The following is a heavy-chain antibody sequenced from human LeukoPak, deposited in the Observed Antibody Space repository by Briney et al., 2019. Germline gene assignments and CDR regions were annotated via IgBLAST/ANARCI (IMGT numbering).Heavy chain of an antibody. Sequence: SETLSLTCTVSGYSISSGYYWGWIRQPPGKGLEWIGSIYHSGSTYYNPSLKSRVTISVDTSKNQFSLKLSSVTAADTAVYYCAREYYDSSGPSVVDYWGQGTLVTVSS. CDR1: GYSISSGYY. J-gene: IGHJ4*02. V-gene: IGHV4-38-2*02. D-gene: IGHD3-22*01. CDR3: AREYYDSSGPSVVDY. CDR2: IYHSGST.